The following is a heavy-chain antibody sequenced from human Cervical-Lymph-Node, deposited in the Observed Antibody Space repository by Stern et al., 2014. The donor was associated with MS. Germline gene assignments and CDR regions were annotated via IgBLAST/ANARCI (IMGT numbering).Heavy chain of an antibody. J-gene: IGHJ6*02. Sequence: VQLVESGAEVKKPGASVKVSCKASGYTFTSFDMNWVRQAPGQGLEWMGWMNPSSGNTGYAQKFQGRVTMTRDTSISTAYMELTSLRSEDTAVYYCARWAYPAALEGLDVWGQGTTVTVAS. CDR2: MNPSSGNT. CDR3: ARWAYPAALEGLDV. D-gene: IGHD2-2*01. V-gene: IGHV1-8*01. CDR1: GYTFTSFD.